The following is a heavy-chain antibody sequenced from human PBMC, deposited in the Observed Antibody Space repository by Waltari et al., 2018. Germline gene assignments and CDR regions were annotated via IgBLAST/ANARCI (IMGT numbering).Heavy chain of an antibody. J-gene: IGHJ6*02. CDR1: GYTLPELS. CDR3: ATDPPYYDILTYGMDV. CDR2: FDPEDGET. D-gene: IGHD3-9*01. V-gene: IGHV1-24*01. Sequence: QVQLVQSGAEVKKPGASVKVSCKVSGYTLPELSMHWVLQAPGKGLEWMGGFDPEDGETIYAQKFQGRVTMTEDTSTDTAYMELSSLRSEDTAVYYCATDPPYYDILTYGMDVWGQGTTVTVSS.